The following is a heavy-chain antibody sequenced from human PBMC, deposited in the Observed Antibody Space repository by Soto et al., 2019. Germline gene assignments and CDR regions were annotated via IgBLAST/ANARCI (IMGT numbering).Heavy chain of an antibody. CDR1: GFMFSGFG. Sequence: QVQLVESGGGAVQPGRSLRLSCAASGFMFSGFGMHWVRQAPGKGLQWVAGISKDGSRKYYVDSVKGRFTISRDNSRKTLYLQMNSLRAEDTAVYFCANPSGYYFGVGGHDEASDMWGQGTVVTVFS. CDR2: ISKDGSRK. J-gene: IGHJ3*02. D-gene: IGHD3-3*01. CDR3: ANPSGYYFGVGGHDEASDM. V-gene: IGHV3-30*18.